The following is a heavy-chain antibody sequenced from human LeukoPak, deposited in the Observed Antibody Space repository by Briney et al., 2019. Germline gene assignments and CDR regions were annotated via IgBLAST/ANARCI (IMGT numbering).Heavy chain of an antibody. CDR3: AKATLATTYFDS. D-gene: IGHD5-24*01. CDR2: ISGRGDTI. J-gene: IGHJ4*02. CDR1: GFTFSTYA. V-gene: IGHV3-23*01. Sequence: GGSLRLSCAASGFTFSTYAMSWVRQAPGMGLEWVSAISGRGDTIFYADSVKGRFTVSRDNSKNTLFLQVNSLRAEGTAVYYCAKATLATTYFDSWGQGTLVIVSS.